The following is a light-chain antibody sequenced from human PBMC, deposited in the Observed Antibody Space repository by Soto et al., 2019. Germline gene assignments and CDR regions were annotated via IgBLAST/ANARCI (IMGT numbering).Light chain of an antibody. V-gene: IGKV3-20*01. CDR2: GAS. Sequence: EIVLTQSPGTLSLSPGERATLSCRASQSVSSSYLAWYQQKPGQAPRLLIYGASSRATGIPDRFSGSGSGTDFPLTISRLEPEDFAVYYCQQYGSSPGTFGGGTKVDIK. CDR3: QQYGSSPGT. J-gene: IGKJ4*01. CDR1: QSVSSSY.